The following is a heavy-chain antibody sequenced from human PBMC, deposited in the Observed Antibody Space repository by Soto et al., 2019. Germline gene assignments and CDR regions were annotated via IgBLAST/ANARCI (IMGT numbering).Heavy chain of an antibody. CDR1: GYSFTGYD. D-gene: IGHD3-10*01. Sequence: QVHLVQSGAEVKKPGASVKVSCKASGYSFTGYDVHWVRQAAGHGLEWMGWINPNRGNTGHAEKFQGRLTVTRNISTSTDDLELRSLRSEDTAVYYCARADGSSHDAFDIWGQGTMVTVSS. J-gene: IGHJ3*02. CDR3: ARADGSSHDAFDI. V-gene: IGHV1-8*02. CDR2: INPNRGNT.